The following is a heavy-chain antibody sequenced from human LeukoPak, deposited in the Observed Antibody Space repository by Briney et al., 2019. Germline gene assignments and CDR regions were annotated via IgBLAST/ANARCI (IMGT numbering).Heavy chain of an antibody. V-gene: IGHV4-34*01. CDR1: GGSFSGYY. D-gene: IGHD6-13*01. CDR3: ARGLSSWTVDY. Sequence: SETLSLACAVYGGSFSGYYWSWIRQPPGKGLEWIGEINHSGSTNYNPSLKSRVTISVDTSKNQFSLNLSSVTAADTAVYYCARGLSSWTVDYWGQGTLVTVSS. CDR2: INHSGST. J-gene: IGHJ4*02.